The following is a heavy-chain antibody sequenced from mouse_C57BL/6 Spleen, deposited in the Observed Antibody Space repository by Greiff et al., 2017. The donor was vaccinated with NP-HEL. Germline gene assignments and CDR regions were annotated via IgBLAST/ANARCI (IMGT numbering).Heavy chain of an antibody. V-gene: IGHV1-74*01. CDR2: IHPSDSDT. D-gene: IGHD2-4*01. CDR3: AIPPYDYGFAY. J-gene: IGHJ3*01. CDR1: GYTFTGYW. Sequence: QVQLQQSGAELMKPGASVKLSCKATGYTFTGYWIEWVKQRPGHGLEWIGRIHPSDSDTNYNQKFKGKATLTVDKSSSTAYMQLSSLTSEDSAVYYCAIPPYDYGFAYWGQGTLVTVSA.